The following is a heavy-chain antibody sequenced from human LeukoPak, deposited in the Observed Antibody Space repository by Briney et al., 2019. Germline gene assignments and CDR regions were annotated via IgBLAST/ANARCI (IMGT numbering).Heavy chain of an antibody. D-gene: IGHD3-3*01. CDR1: GFTFSSYN. V-gene: IGHV3-21*01. CDR2: ISSSSSYI. Sequence: GGSLRLSCAASGFTFSSYNMNWVRQAPGKGLEWVSSISSSSSYIYYADSVKGRFTISRDNAKNSLYLQMNSLRAEDTAVYYCARVNDFWSGYLGYWGQGTLVTVSS. CDR3: ARVNDFWSGYLGY. J-gene: IGHJ4*02.